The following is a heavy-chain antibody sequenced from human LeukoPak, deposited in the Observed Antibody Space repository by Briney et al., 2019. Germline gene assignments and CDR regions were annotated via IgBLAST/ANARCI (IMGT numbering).Heavy chain of an antibody. CDR3: ATWRTAKTGFDY. CDR1: GGSISNNNYY. Sequence: SETLSLTCTVSGGSISNNNYYWAWIRQPPGKGLECIGSIYYSGSPYYNPSLKSRVTISVDTSKNQFSLRLSSVTAADTAVYYCATWRTAKTGFDYWGQGTLVTVSS. V-gene: IGHV4-39*01. CDR2: IYYSGSP. D-gene: IGHD1-1*01. J-gene: IGHJ4*02.